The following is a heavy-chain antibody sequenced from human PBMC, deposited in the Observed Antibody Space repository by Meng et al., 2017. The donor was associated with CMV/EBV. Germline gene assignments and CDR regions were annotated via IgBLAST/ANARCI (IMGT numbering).Heavy chain of an antibody. D-gene: IGHD4-17*01. V-gene: IGHV3-9*03. J-gene: IGHJ4*02. CDR1: GFTFDDYA. CDR2: ISWNSGSI. CDR3: AKGSTVTTWGYFDY. Sequence: SLKISCAASGFTFDDYAMHWVRQAPGKGLEWVSGISWNSGSIGYADSVKGRFTISRDNAKNSLYLQMNSLRAEDMALYYCAKGSTVTTWGYFDYWGQGTLVTVSS.